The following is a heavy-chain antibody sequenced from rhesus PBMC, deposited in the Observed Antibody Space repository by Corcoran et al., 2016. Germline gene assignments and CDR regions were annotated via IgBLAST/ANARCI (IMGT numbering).Heavy chain of an antibody. D-gene: IGHD3-16*01. CDR1: GGSVSGYW. Sequence: QVQLQQWGEGLVKSSETLSLTCAVYGGSVSGYWWGWIRQPPGKGLEWIGRRRSGGSTHYNPSLKSRVTISIDTSKNQFSLKLSSVTAADTAVYYCARQGSGSYYNWYFDFWGPGTPITISS. V-gene: IGHV4-160*01. CDR2: RRSGGST. CDR3: ARQGSGSYYNWYFDF. J-gene: IGHJ2*01.